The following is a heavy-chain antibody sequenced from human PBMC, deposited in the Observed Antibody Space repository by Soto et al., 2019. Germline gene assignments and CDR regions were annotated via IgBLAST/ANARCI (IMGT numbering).Heavy chain of an antibody. CDR1: GFTFSSYG. D-gene: IGHD3-10*01. CDR2: IWYDGSNK. CDR3: ARCDYYGSGSYAHFDY. V-gene: IGHV3-33*01. Sequence: GGSLRLSCAASGFTFSSYGMHWVRQAPGKGLEWVAVIWYDGSNKYYADSVKGRFTISRDNSKNTLYLQMNSLRAEDTAVYYCARCDYYGSGSYAHFDYWGQGTLVTVSS. J-gene: IGHJ4*02.